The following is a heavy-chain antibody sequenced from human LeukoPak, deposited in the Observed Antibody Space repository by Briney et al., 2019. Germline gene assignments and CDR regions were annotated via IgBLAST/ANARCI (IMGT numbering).Heavy chain of an antibody. D-gene: IGHD2-15*01. J-gene: IGHJ6*02. CDR2: IDPGDSYT. CDR3: ARQGLGGGNYYYGMDV. V-gene: IGHV5-10-1*01. Sequence: LGESLKISCKGSGYSLTNYWISWVRQMPGKGLEWMGRIDPGDSYTNYSPSFQGHVTISADKSISTAYLQWSSLKASDTAMYYCARQGLGGGNYYYGMDVWGQGTTVTVSS. CDR1: GYSLTNYW.